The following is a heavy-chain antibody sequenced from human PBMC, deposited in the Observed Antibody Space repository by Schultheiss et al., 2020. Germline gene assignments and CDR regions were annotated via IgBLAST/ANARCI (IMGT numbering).Heavy chain of an antibody. Sequence: GGSLRLSCAASGFTFSSYAMHWVRQAPGKGLEWVAVISYDGSNKYYADSVKGRFTISRDNAKNSLYLQMNSLRAEDTAVYYCANHGSDSSGYQHFDYWGQGTLVTVSS. V-gene: IGHV3-30*04. CDR3: ANHGSDSSGYQHFDY. D-gene: IGHD3-22*01. CDR2: ISYDGSNK. CDR1: GFTFSSYA. J-gene: IGHJ4*02.